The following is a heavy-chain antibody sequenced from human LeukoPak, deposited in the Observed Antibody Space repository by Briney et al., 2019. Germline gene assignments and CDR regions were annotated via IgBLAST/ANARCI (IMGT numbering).Heavy chain of an antibody. CDR3: ARHRTRDYYDSSGSDAFDI. V-gene: IGHV4-59*08. D-gene: IGHD3-22*01. CDR2: IYYSGNT. J-gene: IGHJ3*02. CDR1: SGSITSYY. Sequence: SETLSLTCTVSSGSITSYYWSWIRQPPGKGLEWIGYIYYSGNTNYNPSLKSRVTISVDTSKNQFSLKLSSVTAADTAVYYCARHRTRDYYDSSGSDAFDIWGQGTMVTVSS.